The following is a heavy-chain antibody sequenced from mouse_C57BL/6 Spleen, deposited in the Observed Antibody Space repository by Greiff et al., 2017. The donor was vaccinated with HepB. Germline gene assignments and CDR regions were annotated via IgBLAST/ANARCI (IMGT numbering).Heavy chain of an antibody. Sequence: EVKLQQSGPGLVQPGASVKISCTASGYTFTDYYMYWVKQSQGKSLEWIEDINPNNGGTCYNEKLKGQATLTVDKSSSTDYMELRSLTSEDSAVYYGARGITTVVNYAMDYWGQGTSVTVSS. V-gene: IGHV1-26*01. J-gene: IGHJ4*01. CDR1: GYTFTDYY. D-gene: IGHD1-1*01. CDR3: ARGITTVVNYAMDY. CDR2: INPNNGGT.